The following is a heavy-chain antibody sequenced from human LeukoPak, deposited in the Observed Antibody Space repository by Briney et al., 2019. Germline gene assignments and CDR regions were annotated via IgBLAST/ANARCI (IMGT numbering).Heavy chain of an antibody. CDR3: VRVIAVAGPGFDAFDI. D-gene: IGHD6-19*01. J-gene: IGHJ3*02. CDR1: GYTFTSYY. V-gene: IGHV1-46*01. Sequence: ASVKVSCKASGYTFTSYYMHWVRQAPGQGLEWMGIINPSGGSTSYAQKFQGRVTMTRDTSTSTVYMELSSLRSEDTAVYYCVRVIAVAGPGFDAFDIWGQGTMVTVSS. CDR2: INPSGGST.